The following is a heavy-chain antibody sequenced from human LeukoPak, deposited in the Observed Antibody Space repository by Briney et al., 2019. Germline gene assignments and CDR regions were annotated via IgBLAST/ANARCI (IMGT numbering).Heavy chain of an antibody. Sequence: PGTSLRLSCAASGFTFSSYGMHWVRQSPGKGLEWVAVIWYDGSNKYYADSVKGRFTISRDNSKNTLHLQMNSLRAENTAVYYCARDSPYLDYWGQATLVTVSS. CDR2: IWYDGSNK. CDR3: ARDSPYLDY. V-gene: IGHV3-33*01. J-gene: IGHJ4*02. CDR1: GFTFSSYG.